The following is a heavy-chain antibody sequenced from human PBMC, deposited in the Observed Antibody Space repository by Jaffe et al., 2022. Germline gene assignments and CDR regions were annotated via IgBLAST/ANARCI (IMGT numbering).Heavy chain of an antibody. D-gene: IGHD3-3*01. Sequence: EVQLLESGGGLVQPGGSLRLSCAASGFTFSSYAMSWVRQAPGKGLEWVSAISGSGGSTYYADSVKGRFTISRDNSKNTLYLQMNSLRAEDTAVYYCAKVGAYYDFWSGRYYFDYWGQGTLVTVSS. J-gene: IGHJ4*02. CDR1: GFTFSSYA. CDR2: ISGSGGST. V-gene: IGHV3-23*01. CDR3: AKVGAYYDFWSGRYYFDY.